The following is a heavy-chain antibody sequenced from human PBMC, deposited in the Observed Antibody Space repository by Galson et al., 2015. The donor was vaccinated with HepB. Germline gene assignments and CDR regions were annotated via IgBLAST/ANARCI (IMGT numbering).Heavy chain of an antibody. V-gene: IGHV3-23*01. D-gene: IGHD4-17*01. CDR3: AKDLDYGDYSRGFDY. CDR1: GFTFSSYA. J-gene: IGHJ4*02. Sequence: SLRLSCAASGFTFSSYAMSWVRQAPGKGLEWVSAISGSGGSTYYADSVKGRFTISRDNSKNTLYLQTNSLRAEDTAVYYCAKDLDYGDYSRGFDYWGQGTLVTVSS. CDR2: ISGSGGST.